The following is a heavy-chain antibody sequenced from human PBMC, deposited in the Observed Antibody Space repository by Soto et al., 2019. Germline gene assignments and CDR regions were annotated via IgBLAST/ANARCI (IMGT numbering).Heavy chain of an antibody. CDR2: ISNDENIK. CDR3: ARGLRGVLDD. CDR1: GFNFGNFG. D-gene: IGHD5-12*01. V-gene: IGHV3-33*01. J-gene: IGHJ4*02. Sequence: GGSLRLSCVASGFNFGNFGMHWCRQAPGKGLEWLTVISNDENIKQDSVRCRFAIARDNSKNTLYLHLTSLRAEDTAIYYCARGLRGVLDDWGQGTLVTVSS.